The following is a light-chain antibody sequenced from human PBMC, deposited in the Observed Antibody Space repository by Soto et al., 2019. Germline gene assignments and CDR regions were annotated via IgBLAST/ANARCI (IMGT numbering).Light chain of an antibody. V-gene: IGLV3-21*02. CDR2: DDV. CDR1: NIGSQT. CDR3: QVWESSSDPRV. Sequence: SYALTQPPSVSVAPGQTARITCGGPNIGSQTVHWYQQKPGQAPVLVVYDDVDRTSGIPERISGSKSGNTATLTITRVEAGDEADYYCQVWESSSDPRVFGGGTKVTVL. J-gene: IGLJ3*02.